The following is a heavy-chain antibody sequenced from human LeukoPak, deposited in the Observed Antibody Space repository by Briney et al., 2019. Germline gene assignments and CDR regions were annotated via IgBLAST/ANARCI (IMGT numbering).Heavy chain of an antibody. Sequence: ASVKVSCKASGYTFTSYGISWVRQAPGQGLEWMGWISAYNGNTNYAQKLQGRVTMTTDTSTSTAYMELRSLRSDDTAVYYCARGLGCTITSCYTVPSWGQGTLVTVSS. D-gene: IGHD2-2*02. CDR2: ISAYNGNT. CDR3: ARGLGCTITSCYTVPS. V-gene: IGHV1-18*01. J-gene: IGHJ5*02. CDR1: GYTFTSYG.